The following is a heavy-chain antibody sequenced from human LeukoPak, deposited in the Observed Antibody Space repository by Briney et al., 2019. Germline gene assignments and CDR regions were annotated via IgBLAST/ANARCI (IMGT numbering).Heavy chain of an antibody. V-gene: IGHV5-51*01. CDR1: GYSFTSYW. CDR3: ARLITVETPIHWFDS. D-gene: IGHD4-23*01. J-gene: IGHJ5*01. Sequence: GESLKISCKGSGYSFTSYWIGWVRQMPGKGLEWMGIIYPGDSDTRYSPSFQGQVTMSADKSISTAYLQWSSLQASDAAMYYCARLITVETPIHWFDSWGQGTLVTVSS. CDR2: IYPGDSDT.